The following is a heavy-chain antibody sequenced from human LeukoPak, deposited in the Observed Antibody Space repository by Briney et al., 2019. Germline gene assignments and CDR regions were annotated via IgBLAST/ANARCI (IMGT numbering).Heavy chain of an antibody. CDR2: IYTSGST. CDR3: ARVPYSSGWDNAFDY. V-gene: IGHV4-4*07. J-gene: IGHJ4*02. CDR1: GGSISSYY. D-gene: IGHD6-19*01. Sequence: SETLSLTCTVSGGSISSYYWSWIRQPAGKGLEWIGRIYTSGSTNYNPSLKSRVTMSVDTSKNQLSLKLSSVTAADTAVYYCARVPYSSGWDNAFDYWGQGTLVTVSS.